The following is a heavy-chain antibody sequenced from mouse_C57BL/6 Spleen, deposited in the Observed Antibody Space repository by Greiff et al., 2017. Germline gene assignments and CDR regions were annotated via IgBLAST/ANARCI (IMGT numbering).Heavy chain of an antibody. V-gene: IGHV1-50*01. J-gene: IGHJ1*03. CDR3: ARWGYFDV. Sequence: QVQLQQPGAELVKPGASVKLSCKASGYTFTSYWMQWVKQRPGQGLEWIGEIDPSDSYPNYNQKFKGKATLTVDTSSSTAYMQLSSLTSEDSAVYYCARWGYFDVWGTGTTVTVPS. CDR1: GYTFTSYW. CDR2: IDPSDSYP.